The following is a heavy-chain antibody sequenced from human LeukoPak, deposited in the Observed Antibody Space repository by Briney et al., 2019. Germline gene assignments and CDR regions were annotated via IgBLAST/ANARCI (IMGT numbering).Heavy chain of an antibody. J-gene: IGHJ4*02. D-gene: IGHD5-24*01. CDR1: GFTFSGHW. CDR2: TNSDGSST. CDR3: ARARWYSSDY. V-gene: IGHV3-74*01. Sequence: GGSLRLSCAVSGFTFSGHWMFWVRQAPGKGLVWVSSTNSDGSSTGYTDSVKGRFTVSRDNAKNTLYLQVNSLRAEDTAVYYCARARWYSSDYWGQGTLVTVSS.